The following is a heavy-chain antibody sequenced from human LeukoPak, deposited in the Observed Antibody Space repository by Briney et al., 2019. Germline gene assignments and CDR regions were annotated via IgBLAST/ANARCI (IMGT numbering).Heavy chain of an antibody. CDR3: ARGTYPLDY. Sequence: PGGSLRLSCAASGFTFNTYWIHWVRQAPGKGLVWVSRISTDGTTTTYADSVKGRFTISRDNAKSTVYLQMNNLRAEDTALYYCARGTYPLDYWGQGTLVTVSS. CDR1: GFTFNTYW. J-gene: IGHJ4*02. D-gene: IGHD2-21*01. CDR2: ISTDGTTT. V-gene: IGHV3-74*01.